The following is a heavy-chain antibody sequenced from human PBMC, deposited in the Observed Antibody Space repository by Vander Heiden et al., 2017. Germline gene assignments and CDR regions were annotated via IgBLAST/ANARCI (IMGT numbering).Heavy chain of an antibody. Sequence: QVQLVASGGGLVKPGGSLRLSCAASGFPFSDYYMSWIRQAPGKGLEWVSYISSSGSTIYYADSVKGRFTISRDNAKNSLYLQMNSLRAQDTAVYYCARVILAAAGNYWYFDLWGRGTLVTVSS. D-gene: IGHD6-13*01. CDR2: ISSSGSTI. V-gene: IGHV3-11*01. CDR3: ARVILAAAGNYWYFDL. J-gene: IGHJ2*01. CDR1: GFPFSDYY.